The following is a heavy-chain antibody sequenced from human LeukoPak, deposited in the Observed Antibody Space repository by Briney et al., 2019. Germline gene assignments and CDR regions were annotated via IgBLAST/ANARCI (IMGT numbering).Heavy chain of an antibody. V-gene: IGHV4-34*01. J-gene: IGHJ4*02. CDR3: ARRKSGYYDFWSGYYRTDY. D-gene: IGHD3-3*01. CDR2: INHSGST. CDR1: GGSFSGYY. Sequence: SETLPLTCAVYGGSFSGYYWSWIRQPPGKGLEWIGEINHSGSTNYNPSLKSRVTISVDTSKNQFSLKLSSVTAADTAVYYCARRKSGYYDFWSGYYRTDYWGQGTLVTVSS.